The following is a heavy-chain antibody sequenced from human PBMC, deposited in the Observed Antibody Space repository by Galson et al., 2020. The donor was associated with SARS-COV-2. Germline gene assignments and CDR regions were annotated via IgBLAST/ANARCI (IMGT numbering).Heavy chain of an antibody. CDR2: VHHDGKT. J-gene: IGHJ4*02. CDR1: GDSVRNGYY. V-gene: IGHV4-38-2*02. D-gene: IGHD1-26*01. CDR3: ARAYSGPITY. Sequence: SETLSLPCSVSGDSVRNGYYWGWLRQPPGRGLEWIGSVHHDGKTYYNTSLESRVVISMDTPNNQFSLRMHSVTAADTAVYFCARAYSGPITYWGQGSLVTVSS.